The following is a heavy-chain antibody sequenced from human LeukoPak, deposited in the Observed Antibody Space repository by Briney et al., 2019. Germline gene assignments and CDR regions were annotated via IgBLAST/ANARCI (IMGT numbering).Heavy chain of an antibody. CDR2: INHSGST. J-gene: IGHJ6*03. CDR1: GGSFSGYY. D-gene: IGHD3-10*01. V-gene: IGHV4-34*01. CDR3: ASVVRGVIGNYYYYYMDV. Sequence: SETLSLTCAVYGGSFSGYYWSWIRQPPGKGLEWIGEINHSGSTNCNPSLKSRVTISVDTSKNQFSLKLSSVTAADTAVYFCASVVRGVIGNYYYYYMDVWGKGTTVIVSS.